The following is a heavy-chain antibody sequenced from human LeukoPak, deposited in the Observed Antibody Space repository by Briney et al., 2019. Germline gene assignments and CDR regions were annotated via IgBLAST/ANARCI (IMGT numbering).Heavy chain of an antibody. J-gene: IGHJ4*02. CDR3: AKSPVSSCRGSFCYPFDY. V-gene: IGHV3-7*03. CDR2: IEQDGSEK. D-gene: IGHD2-15*01. CDR1: GFTFSSYW. Sequence: GGSLRLSCAASGFTFSSYWMSWVRQAPGKGLEWVAHIEQDGSEKYYVDSVKGRFTISRDNAKNSLYLQMNSLRAEDTAVYFCAKSPVSSCRGSFCYPFDYWGQGNLVTVSS.